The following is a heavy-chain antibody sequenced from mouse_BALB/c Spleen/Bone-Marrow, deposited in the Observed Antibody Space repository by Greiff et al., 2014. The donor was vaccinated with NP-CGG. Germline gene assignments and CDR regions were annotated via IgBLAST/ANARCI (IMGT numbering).Heavy chain of an antibody. Sequence: EEQLVESGAELVKPGASVKLSCTASGFNIKDTYMHRVKQRPEQGLEWIGRIDPANGNTKYDPKFQGKATITADTSSNTAYLQLSSLTSEDTAVYYCARSRDYGSSYYAMDYWGQGTSVTVSS. CDR1: GFNIKDTY. CDR3: ARSRDYGSSYYAMDY. J-gene: IGHJ4*01. V-gene: IGHV14-3*02. D-gene: IGHD1-1*01. CDR2: IDPANGNT.